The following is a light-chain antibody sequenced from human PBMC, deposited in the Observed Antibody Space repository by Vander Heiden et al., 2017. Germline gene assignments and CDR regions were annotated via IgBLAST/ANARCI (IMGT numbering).Light chain of an antibody. CDR3: QQYDEWPYT. Sequence: EIVMTQSPATLSLSPGERATLSCRASQSVSDNLAWYQQKGGQTPRLLISRASTRATGIPARFSASGSGTDFSLTISSLQSEDFALYYCQQYDEWPYTFRQGTKLEIK. J-gene: IGKJ2*01. CDR2: RAS. V-gene: IGKV3-15*01. CDR1: QSVSDN.